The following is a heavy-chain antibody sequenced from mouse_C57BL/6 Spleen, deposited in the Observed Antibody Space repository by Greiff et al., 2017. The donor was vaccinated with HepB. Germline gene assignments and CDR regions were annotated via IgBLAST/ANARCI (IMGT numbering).Heavy chain of an antibody. CDR2: IDPETGGT. D-gene: IGHD3-1*01. J-gene: IGHJ2*01. CDR1: GYTFTDYE. V-gene: IGHV1-15*01. Sequence: VQVVESGAELVRPGASVTLSCKASGYTFTDYEMHWVKQTPVHGLEWIGAIDPETGGTAYNQKFKGKAILTADKSSSTAYMELRSLTSEDSAVYYCTRWSSGSFDYWGQGTTLTVSS. CDR3: TRWSSGSFDY.